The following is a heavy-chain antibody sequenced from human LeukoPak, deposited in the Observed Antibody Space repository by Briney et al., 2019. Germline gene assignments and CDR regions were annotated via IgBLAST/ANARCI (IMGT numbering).Heavy chain of an antibody. Sequence: ASVTVSCKASGYTFTDYYMHWVRQAPGQGLEWMGWLNPNSGGTNYAQKLQGRVTMTRDTSISTAYMELSRLRSDDTAVYYCAREGPIVGATHLVDYWGQGTLVTVSS. CDR1: GYTFTDYY. J-gene: IGHJ4*02. CDR3: AREGPIVGATHLVDY. D-gene: IGHD1-26*01. V-gene: IGHV1-2*02. CDR2: LNPNSGGT.